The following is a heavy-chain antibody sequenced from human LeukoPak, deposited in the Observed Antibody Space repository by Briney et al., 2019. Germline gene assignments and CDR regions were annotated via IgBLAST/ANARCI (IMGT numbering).Heavy chain of an antibody. CDR1: GVSFITYY. CDR3: ARQLYGSDY. Sequence: NPSETLSLPCAVSGVSFITYYWSWIRQSPEKGLEWIGEVNHSGYTNYNPSLKSRVSISVDTSKNQFSLKLSSVTAADTAVYYCARQLYGSDYWGQGTLVTVPS. CDR2: VNHSGYT. D-gene: IGHD4-17*01. J-gene: IGHJ4*02. V-gene: IGHV4-34*01.